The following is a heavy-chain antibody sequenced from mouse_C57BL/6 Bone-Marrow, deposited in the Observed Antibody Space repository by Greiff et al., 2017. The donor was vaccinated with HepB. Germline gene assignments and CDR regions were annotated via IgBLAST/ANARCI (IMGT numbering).Heavy chain of an antibody. Sequence: EVKVVESGGGLVQSGRSLRLSCATSGFTFSDFYMEWVRQAPGKGLEWIAASRNKANDYTTEYSASVKGRFIVSRDTSQSILYLQMNALRAEDTAIYYCARDANDSNYWYFDVWGTGTTVTVSS. CDR3: ARDANDSNYWYFDV. D-gene: IGHD2-5*01. J-gene: IGHJ1*03. CDR1: GFTFSDFY. CDR2: SRNKANDYTT. V-gene: IGHV7-1*01.